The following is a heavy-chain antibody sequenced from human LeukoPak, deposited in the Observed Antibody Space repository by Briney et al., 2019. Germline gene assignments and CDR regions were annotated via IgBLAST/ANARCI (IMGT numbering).Heavy chain of an antibody. CDR1: GYTFTGYY. CDR3: AAVAGLGNAFDI. Sequence: ASVKVSCKASGYTFTGYYMHWVRQAPGQGLEWMGWINPNSGGTNFAQKFQGRVTMTRDTSISTAYMELSRLRSDDTAVYYCAAVAGLGNAFDIWGQGTMVTVSS. J-gene: IGHJ3*02. D-gene: IGHD6-19*01. CDR2: INPNSGGT. V-gene: IGHV1-2*02.